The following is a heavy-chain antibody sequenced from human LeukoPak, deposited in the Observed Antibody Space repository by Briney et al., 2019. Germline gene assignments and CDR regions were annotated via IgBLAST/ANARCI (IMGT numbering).Heavy chain of an antibody. V-gene: IGHV3-49*04. Sequence: GGSLRLSCTVSGFTFGDHAMSWVRQAPGKGLEWVGFIRGKTYGGTTEYAASVKGRFIISRGDSTSIAYLQMNSLKTEDTAVYYCTRGPIQLWLYHGMDVWGQGTTVTVSS. CDR1: GFTFGDHA. CDR2: IRGKTYGGTT. CDR3: TRGPIQLWLYHGMDV. J-gene: IGHJ6*02. D-gene: IGHD5-18*01.